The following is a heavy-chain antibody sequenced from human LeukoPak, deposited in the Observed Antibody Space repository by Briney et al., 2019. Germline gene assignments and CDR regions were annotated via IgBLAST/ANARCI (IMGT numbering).Heavy chain of an antibody. CDR1: GFTFSSYE. V-gene: IGHV3-48*03. CDR3: AHVKARSGSTFDI. Sequence: PGGPLRLSCAASGFTFSSYEMNWVRQAPGKGLEWVSYISSSGSTIYYADSVKGRFTISGDNAKNSLYLQMNSLRAEDTAVYYCAHVKARSGSTFDIWGQGTMVTVSS. CDR2: ISSSGSTI. J-gene: IGHJ3*02. D-gene: IGHD3-10*01.